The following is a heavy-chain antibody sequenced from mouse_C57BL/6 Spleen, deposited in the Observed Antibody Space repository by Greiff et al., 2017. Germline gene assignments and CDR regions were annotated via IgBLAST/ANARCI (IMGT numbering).Heavy chain of an antibody. CDR3: ARDRGDYEDLDD. CDR2: ISDGGSYT. Sequence: EVQRVESGGGLVKPGGSMKLSCAASGFTFSSYAMSWVRQTPEKRLEWVATISDGGSYTYYPDNVKGRFTISRDNAKNNLYLQMSHLKSEDTAMYECARDRGDYEDLDDWGQGTTLTVSS. CDR1: GFTFSSYA. D-gene: IGHD2-4*01. V-gene: IGHV5-4*01. J-gene: IGHJ2*01.